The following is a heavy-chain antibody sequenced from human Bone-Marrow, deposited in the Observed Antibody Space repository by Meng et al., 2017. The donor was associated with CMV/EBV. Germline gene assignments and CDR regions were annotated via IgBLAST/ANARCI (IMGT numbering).Heavy chain of an antibody. J-gene: IGHJ6*02. V-gene: IGHV5-51*01. CDR3: ARVNVLRYPSGGMDV. D-gene: IGHD3-3*01. CDR2: IYPGDSDT. CDR1: RYSFTRYW. Sequence: GRGSRYSFTRYWIGWVRQMPGKSLEWMGIIYPGDSDTRYSPSFQGQVTISADKSISTAYLQWSSLKASDTAMYYCARVNVLRYPSGGMDVWGQGTTVTVSS.